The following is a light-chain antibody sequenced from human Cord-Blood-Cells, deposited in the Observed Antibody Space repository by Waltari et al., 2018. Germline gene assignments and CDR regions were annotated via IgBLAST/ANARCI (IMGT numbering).Light chain of an antibody. Sequence: QSALTPPPSASGSPGPSVTISCTGTSSDAGGYNYLSWYQQHPGKAPKLMIYEVSTRPSGVPDRFSGSKSGNTASLTVSGLQAEDEADYYCSSDAGSNNLVFGGGTKLTVL. CDR1: SSDAGGYNY. CDR3: SSDAGSNNLV. V-gene: IGLV2-8*01. J-gene: IGLJ2*01. CDR2: EVS.